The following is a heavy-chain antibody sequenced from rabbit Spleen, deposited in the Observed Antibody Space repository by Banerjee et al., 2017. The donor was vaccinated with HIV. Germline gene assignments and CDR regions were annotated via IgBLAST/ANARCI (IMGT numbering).Heavy chain of an antibody. V-gene: IGHV1S45*01. J-gene: IGHJ4*01. CDR2: IDMGGTT. CDR3: ARGVWSHGYGSDL. Sequence: QEQLEESGGGLVKPGGSLALTCKASGFSLNYNYVMCWVRQAPGKGLQWIACIDMGGTTYYVNWALGRFTISRTSSTTVDLKMTSLTAADTATYFCARGVWSHGYGSDLWGPGTLVTVS. CDR1: GFSLNYNYV. D-gene: IGHD6-1*01.